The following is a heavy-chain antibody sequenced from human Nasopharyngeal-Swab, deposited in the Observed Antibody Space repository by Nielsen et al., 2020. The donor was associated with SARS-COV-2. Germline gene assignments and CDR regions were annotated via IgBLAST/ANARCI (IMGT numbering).Heavy chain of an antibody. J-gene: IGHJ6*02. Sequence: VRQMPGKGLVWFGEIYHSGSTNYNPSLKSRVTISVDKSKNQFSLKLSSVTAADTAVYYCARDLNDCGGDCGGYDYYYYGMDVWGQGTTVTVSS. D-gene: IGHD2-21*02. V-gene: IGHV4-4*02. CDR3: ARDLNDCGGDCGGYDYYYYGMDV. CDR2: IYHSGST.